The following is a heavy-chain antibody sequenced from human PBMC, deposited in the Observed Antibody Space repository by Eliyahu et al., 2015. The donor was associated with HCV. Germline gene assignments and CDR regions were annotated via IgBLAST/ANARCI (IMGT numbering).Heavy chain of an antibody. J-gene: IGHJ3*02. CDR3: ARDRRNLDI. CDR2: IYYSGST. CDR1: GGSISSYY. V-gene: IGHV4-59*01. Sequence: QVQLQESGPGLVKPSETLSLTCTVSGGSISSYYWSWIRQPPGKGLEWIGYIYYSGSTNYNPSLKSRVTISVDTSKNQFSLKLSSVTAADTAVYYCARDRRNLDIWGQGTMVTVSS.